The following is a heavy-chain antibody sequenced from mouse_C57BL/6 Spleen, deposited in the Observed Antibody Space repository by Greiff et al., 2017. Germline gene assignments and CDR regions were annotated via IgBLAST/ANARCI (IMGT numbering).Heavy chain of an antibody. J-gene: IGHJ2*01. CDR2: IYPGDGDT. V-gene: IGHV1-80*01. Sequence: VQLQQSGAELVKPGASVKISCKASGYAFSSYWMNWVKQRPGRGLEWIGQIYPGDGDTNYNGKFKGKATLTADKSSSTAYMQLSSLTSEDSAVYFCASLYYDYDFDYWGQGTTLTVSS. CDR1: GYAFSSYW. CDR3: ASLYYDYDFDY. D-gene: IGHD2-4*01.